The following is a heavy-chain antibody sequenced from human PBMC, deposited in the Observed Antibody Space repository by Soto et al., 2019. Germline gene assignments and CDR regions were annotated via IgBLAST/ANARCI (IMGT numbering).Heavy chain of an antibody. CDR3: ASLYSGSYSFDY. CDR1: GFTFSSYA. V-gene: IGHV3-30-3*01. CDR2: ISYDGSNK. D-gene: IGHD1-26*01. Sequence: PGGSLRLSCAASGFTFSSYAMHWVRQAPGKGLEWVAVISYDGSNKYYADSVKGRFTISRDNSKNTLYLQMNSLRAEDTAVYYCASLYSGSYSFDYWGQGTLVTVSS. J-gene: IGHJ4*02.